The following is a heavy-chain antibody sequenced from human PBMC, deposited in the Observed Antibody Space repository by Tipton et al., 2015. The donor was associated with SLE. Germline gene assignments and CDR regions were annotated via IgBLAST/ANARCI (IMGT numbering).Heavy chain of an antibody. CDR3: ARRQGYSSSWYGRGNWFDP. J-gene: IGHJ5*02. CDR1: GGSISSYY. D-gene: IGHD6-13*01. V-gene: IGHV4-59*08. Sequence: TLSLTCTVSGGSISSYYWSWIRQPPGKGLEWIGYINYSGSTNYNPSLKSRVTISVDTSKNQFSLKLSSVTAADTAVYYCARRQGYSSSWYGRGNWFDPWGQGTLVTVSS. CDR2: INYSGST.